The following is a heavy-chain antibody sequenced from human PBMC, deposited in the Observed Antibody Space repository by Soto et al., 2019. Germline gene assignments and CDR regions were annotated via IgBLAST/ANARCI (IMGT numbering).Heavy chain of an antibody. V-gene: IGHV3-23*01. D-gene: IGHD3-3*01. CDR3: AKEQDITIFGVVDNFDY. CDR2: ISGSGGST. J-gene: IGHJ4*02. CDR1: GFTFSSYA. Sequence: GGSLRLSCAASGFTFSSYAMSWVRQAPGKGLEWVSAISGSGGSTYYADSVKGRFTISRDNSKNTLYLQMNSLRAEDTAVYYCAKEQDITIFGVVDNFDYWGQGTLVTVSS.